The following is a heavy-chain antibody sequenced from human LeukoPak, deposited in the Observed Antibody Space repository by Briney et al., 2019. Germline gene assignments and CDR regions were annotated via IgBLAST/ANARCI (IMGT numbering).Heavy chain of an antibody. V-gene: IGHV1-2*02. J-gene: IGHJ4*02. D-gene: IGHD4-17*01. CDR2: INPNSGGT. Sequence: GASVKVSCKASGYTFTGHYMHWVRQAPGRGLEWMGWINPNSGGTNYAQEFQGRVSMTRDTSLSTAYMELSRLTSDDTAVYYCARDSYYGDSRSLHFDYWGQGTLVTVSS. CDR1: GYTFTGHY. CDR3: ARDSYYGDSRSLHFDY.